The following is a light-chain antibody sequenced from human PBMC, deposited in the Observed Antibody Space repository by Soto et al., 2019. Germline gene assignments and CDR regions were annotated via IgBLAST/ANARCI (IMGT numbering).Light chain of an antibody. Sequence: SALTQPASVSGSPGQSITISCTGTSSDFGAYNYVSWYQQHPDKAPKLMISEVSNRPSGVSRRFSGSKSGDTASLTISRLQAEDEATYFCTSYTSTSISYVFGAGTRSPS. V-gene: IGLV2-14*01. CDR1: SSDFGAYNY. CDR2: EVS. J-gene: IGLJ1*01. CDR3: TSYTSTSISYV.